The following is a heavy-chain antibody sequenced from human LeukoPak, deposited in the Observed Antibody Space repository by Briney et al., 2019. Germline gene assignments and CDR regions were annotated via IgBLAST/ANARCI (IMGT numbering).Heavy chain of an antibody. CDR1: GDSVSSNSAA. D-gene: IGHD6-13*01. V-gene: IGHV6-1*01. J-gene: IGHJ4*02. CDR2: TYYRSKWYN. Sequence: SQTLSLTCAISGDSVSSNSAAWRWIRQSPSRGLEWLGRTYYRSKWYNDYAVSVKSRITINPDTSKNQFSLHLNSVTPEDTAVYYCATTAGTGTGYFDSWGQGTLVTVSS. CDR3: ATTAGTGTGYFDS.